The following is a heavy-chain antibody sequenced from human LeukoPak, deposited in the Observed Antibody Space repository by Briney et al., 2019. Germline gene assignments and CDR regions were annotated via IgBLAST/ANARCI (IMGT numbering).Heavy chain of an antibody. Sequence: GASVKVSCKASGYTFTGYYMHWVRQAPGQGLEWMGWINPNSGGTNYAQKFQGRVTTTRDTSISTAYMELSRLRSDDTAVYYCARDLKELRYFDWLLYRNMEPLGMDVWGQGTTVTVSS. CDR2: INPNSGGT. D-gene: IGHD3-9*01. J-gene: IGHJ6*02. CDR3: ARDLKELRYFDWLLYRNMEPLGMDV. CDR1: GYTFTGYY. V-gene: IGHV1-2*02.